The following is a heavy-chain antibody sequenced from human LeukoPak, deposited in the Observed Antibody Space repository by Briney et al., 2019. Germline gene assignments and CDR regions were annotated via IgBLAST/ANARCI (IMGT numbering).Heavy chain of an antibody. Sequence: PSETLSLTCAVSGDSIDSGTYYWGWIRQPPGKGLEWIGSIHYSGNTYYNSPLKSRVSISADMSKNQFSVMLTSVTSADTAVYYCARHDEYGGNPTFDYWGQGTLVTVSS. D-gene: IGHD4-23*01. V-gene: IGHV4-39*01. CDR2: IHYSGNT. CDR3: ARHDEYGGNPTFDY. J-gene: IGHJ4*02. CDR1: GDSIDSGTYY.